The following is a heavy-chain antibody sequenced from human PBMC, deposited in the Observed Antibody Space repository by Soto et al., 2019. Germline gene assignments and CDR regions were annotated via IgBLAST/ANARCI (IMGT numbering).Heavy chain of an antibody. CDR2: VSTTGGGT. CDR3: AKDLQGRMEITAYYNYGMDV. Sequence: PGGSLRLSCAASGFTFSSYAMTWVRQAPGKGLEWVSTVSTTGGGTYYTDSVKGRFTISRDNSKNIVSLQMNSLRAEDTAIYYCAKDLQGRMEITAYYNYGMDVWGQGTTVTVS. V-gene: IGHV3-23*01. J-gene: IGHJ6*02. D-gene: IGHD1-1*01. CDR1: GFTFSSYA.